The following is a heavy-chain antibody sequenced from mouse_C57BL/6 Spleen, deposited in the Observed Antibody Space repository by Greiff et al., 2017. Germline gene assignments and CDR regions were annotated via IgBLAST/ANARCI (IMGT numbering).Heavy chain of an antibody. CDR3: ARGVGDY. CDR1: GYTFTSYW. CDR2: LNTSNGGT. V-gene: IGHV1-53*01. J-gene: IGHJ2*02. Sequence: QVQLQQSGTELVKPGASVKLSCKASGYTFTSYWMHWVKQRPGQGLEWIGNLNTSNGGTNYKEQFKCKATLTVDKSYITAYMQLSSLTSEDSAIYYCARGVGDYWGQGTSLTVSS.